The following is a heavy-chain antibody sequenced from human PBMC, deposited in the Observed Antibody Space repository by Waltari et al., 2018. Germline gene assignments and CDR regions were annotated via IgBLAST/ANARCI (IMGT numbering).Heavy chain of an antibody. D-gene: IGHD3-10*01. V-gene: IGHV3-30-3*01. CDR1: GFTFSSYA. CDR2: ISYDGSNK. CDR3: ARVGYGSGSQTGGVYMDV. J-gene: IGHJ6*03. Sequence: GFTFSSYAMHWVRQAPGKGLEWVAVISYDGSNKYYADSVKGRFTISRDNSKNTLYLQMNSLRAEDTAVYYCARVGYGSGSQTGGVYMDVWGKGTTVTVSS.